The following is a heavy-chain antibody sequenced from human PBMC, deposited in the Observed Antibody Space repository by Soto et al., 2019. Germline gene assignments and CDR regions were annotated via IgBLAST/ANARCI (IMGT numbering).Heavy chain of an antibody. CDR1: GGSMSSGDQY. V-gene: IGHV4-31*03. Sequence: SETLSLTCSVTGGSMSSGDQYWTWIRHRPGEGLEWFGYITHRGSLYYNPSLKSRFHMSVDTSKHPVSLNLGSVAAADRAMHYCARELPQRQGRNMDVWGQGSTVTSP. J-gene: IGHJ6*02. CDR2: ITHRGSL. D-gene: IGHD1-1*01. CDR3: ARELPQRQGRNMDV.